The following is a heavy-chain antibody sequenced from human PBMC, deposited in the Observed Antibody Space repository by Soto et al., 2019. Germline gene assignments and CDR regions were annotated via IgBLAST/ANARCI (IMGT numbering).Heavy chain of an antibody. Sequence: KELEWIGYIYYSGSTNYSPSLKSRLTISVDTSKNQWSRKLSSVAAADTDVYYCARWPYYFFFFFD. CDR2: IYYSGST. D-gene: IGHD3-3*01. V-gene: IGHV4-59*08. J-gene: IGHJ4*01. CDR3: ARWPYYFFFFFD.